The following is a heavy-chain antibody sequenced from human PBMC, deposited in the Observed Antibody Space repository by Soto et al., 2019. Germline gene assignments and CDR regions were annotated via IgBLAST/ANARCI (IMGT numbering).Heavy chain of an antibody. CDR1: GGSVSSGSYY. V-gene: IGHV4-61*01. J-gene: IGHJ4*02. CDR2: IYYSGST. Sequence: SETLSLTCTVSGGSVSSGSYYWSWIRQPPGKGLEWIGYIYYSGSTNYNPSLKSRVTISVDTSKNQFSLKLSSVTAADTAVYYCARGAPITIFGVVMAPDYWGQGTLGTVSS. CDR3: ARGAPITIFGVVMAPDY. D-gene: IGHD3-3*01.